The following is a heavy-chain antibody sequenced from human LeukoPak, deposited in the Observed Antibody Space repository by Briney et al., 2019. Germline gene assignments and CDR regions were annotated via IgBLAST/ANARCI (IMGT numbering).Heavy chain of an antibody. Sequence: SETLSLTCTVSGGSISSSGYYWGWLRQPPGKGLEWIASIYYSGSTYYNPSLKSRVTISVDTSKNQLSLKLSSLTAADTAVYCCARHEYSGNYYGLSWFDPWGRGTLVTVSS. CDR1: GGSISSSGYY. D-gene: IGHD1-26*01. J-gene: IGHJ5*02. CDR2: IYYSGST. V-gene: IGHV4-39*01. CDR3: ARHEYSGNYYGLSWFDP.